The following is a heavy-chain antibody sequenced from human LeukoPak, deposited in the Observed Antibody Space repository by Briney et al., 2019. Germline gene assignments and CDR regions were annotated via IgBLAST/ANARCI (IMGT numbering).Heavy chain of an antibody. CDR2: INPNSGGT. CDR3: ARAADYYGSGSRYYMDV. D-gene: IGHD3-10*01. J-gene: IGHJ6*03. Sequence: GASVKVSCKASGYTFTGYYMHWVRQAPGQGLEWMGWINPNSGGTNYAQKFQGRVTMTRDTSISTAYMELSRLRSDDTAVYYCARAADYYGSGSRYYMDVWGKGTTVTVSS. V-gene: IGHV1-2*02. CDR1: GYTFTGYY.